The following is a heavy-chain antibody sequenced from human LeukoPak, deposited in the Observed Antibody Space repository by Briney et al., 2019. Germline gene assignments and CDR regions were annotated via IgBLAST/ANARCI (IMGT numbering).Heavy chain of an antibody. D-gene: IGHD5-18*01. V-gene: IGHV3-74*01. CDR2: INSDGGST. Sequence: GGSLRLSCAASGFTFSSYWMHWVRQAPGKGLVWVSRINSDGGSTSYADSVKGRFTISRDNAKNTLYLQMNSLRAEDTAVYYCARDKDTAMVLFDYWGQGTLVTVSS. J-gene: IGHJ4*02. CDR3: ARDKDTAMVLFDY. CDR1: GFTFSSYW.